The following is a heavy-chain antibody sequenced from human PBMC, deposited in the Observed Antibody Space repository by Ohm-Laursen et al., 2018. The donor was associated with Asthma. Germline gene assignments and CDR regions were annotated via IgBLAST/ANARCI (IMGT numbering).Heavy chain of an antibody. CDR2: INSDGSST. J-gene: IGHJ3*02. CDR1: GITFSSYC. V-gene: IGHV3-74*01. D-gene: IGHD2-21*02. Sequence: GSLRLSCAASGITFSSYCMHWVRQVPGKGLVWVSRINSDGSSTSYADSVKGRFTISRDNAKNTLYLQMNSLRAEDMAVYYCARGGAYCGGDCYPNDAFDIWGQGTMVTVSS. CDR3: ARGGAYCGGDCYPNDAFDI.